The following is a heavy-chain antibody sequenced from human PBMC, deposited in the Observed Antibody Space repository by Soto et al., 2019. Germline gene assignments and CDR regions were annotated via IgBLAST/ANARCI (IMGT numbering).Heavy chain of an antibody. D-gene: IGHD3-22*01. CDR3: ARDTSVSSVYYYPDY. J-gene: IGHJ4*02. V-gene: IGHV3-33*01. CDR1: GFTFSYYG. CDR2: IWYDGSKK. Sequence: QVQLVESGGGVVQPGRSLRLSCAASGFTFSYYGMHWVRQAPGKGLEWVAVIWYDGSKKYYADSVKGRFTISRDNSKNPLHLQMNSLRAEDTAVYYCARDTSVSSVYYYPDYWGQGTLVTVSS.